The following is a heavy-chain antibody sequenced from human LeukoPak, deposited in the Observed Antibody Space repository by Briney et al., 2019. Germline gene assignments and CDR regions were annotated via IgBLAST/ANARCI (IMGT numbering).Heavy chain of an antibody. J-gene: IGHJ4*02. CDR3: AKDDRGNEAPFDY. Sequence: PGGSLRLSCAASGSTFSNYDMHWVRQAPGKGLEWVAVISYDGTNKYYADSVKGRFTISRDNSKNTLHLQMNSLRAEDTAVYYCAKDDRGNEAPFDYWGQGTLVTVSS. V-gene: IGHV3-30*18. CDR2: ISYDGTNK. CDR1: GSTFSNYD.